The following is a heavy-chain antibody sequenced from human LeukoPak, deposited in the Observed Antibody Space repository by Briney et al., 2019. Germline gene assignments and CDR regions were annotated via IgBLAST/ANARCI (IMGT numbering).Heavy chain of an antibody. CDR2: INHSEST. D-gene: IGHD2-15*01. J-gene: IGHJ4*02. Sequence: LEWIWEINHSESTNYNPSLKSRVPISVDTSTTQFSLKLSSVTAADTAVYYCARDRHLGYCSGGSCYRYDYWGQGTLVTVSS. CDR3: ARDRHLGYCSGGSCYRYDY. V-gene: IGHV4-34*01.